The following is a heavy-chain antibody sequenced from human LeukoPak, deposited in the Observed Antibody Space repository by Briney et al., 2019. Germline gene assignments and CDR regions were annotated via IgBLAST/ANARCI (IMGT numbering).Heavy chain of an antibody. D-gene: IGHD6-13*01. V-gene: IGHV4-39*07. CDR3: ARVTDSSSWTSFDY. Sequence: SETLSLTCTVSGGSISSSSYYWGWIRQPPGKGLEWIGSIYYSGSTYYNPSLKSRVTISVDTSKNQFSLKLSSVTAADTAVYYCARVTDSSSWTSFDYWGQGTLVTVSS. J-gene: IGHJ4*02. CDR1: GGSISSSSYY. CDR2: IYYSGST.